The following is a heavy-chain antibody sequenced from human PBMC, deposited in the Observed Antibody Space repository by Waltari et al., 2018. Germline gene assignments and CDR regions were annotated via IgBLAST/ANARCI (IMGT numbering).Heavy chain of an antibody. D-gene: IGHD6-13*01. J-gene: IGHJ4*02. CDR3: AKDMTAGGLDN. CDR2: ILWSGDRI. CDR1: GFTFNEHA. Sequence: EVLLVDSGGGLVQPGGSLRPSCAGFGFTFNEHAMHWVRQAPGKGLEWVSGILWSGDRIGYADSVKGRFTISRDNAKNSLYLQMNSLRADDTALYFCAKDMTAGGLDNWGQGTLVTVSS. V-gene: IGHV3-9*01.